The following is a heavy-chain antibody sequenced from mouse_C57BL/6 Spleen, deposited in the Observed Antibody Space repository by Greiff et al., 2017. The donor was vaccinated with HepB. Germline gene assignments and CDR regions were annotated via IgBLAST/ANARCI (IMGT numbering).Heavy chain of an antibody. J-gene: IGHJ3*01. D-gene: IGHD2-4*01. CDR3: ARSLIYYDYETWFAY. V-gene: IGHV1-61*01. Sequence: VQLQQPGAELVRPGSSVKLSCKASGYTFTSYWMDWVKQRPGQGLEWIGNIYPSDSETHYNQKFKDKATLTVDKSSSTAYMQLSSLTSEDSAVYYCARSLIYYDYETWFAYWGQGTLVTVSA. CDR1: GYTFTSYW. CDR2: IYPSDSET.